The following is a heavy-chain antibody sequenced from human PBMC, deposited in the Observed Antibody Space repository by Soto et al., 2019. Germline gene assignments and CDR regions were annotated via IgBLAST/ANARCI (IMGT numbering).Heavy chain of an antibody. J-gene: IGHJ6*02. CDR1: GGTFSSYA. V-gene: IGHV1-69*13. Sequence: SVKVSCKASGGTFSSYAISWVRQAPGQGLEWMGGIIPIFGTANYAQKFQGRVTITADGSTSTAYTELSSLRSEDTAVYYCARDSPEYYDFWSGYRRYYYYYGMDVWGQGTTVTVSS. D-gene: IGHD3-3*01. CDR3: ARDSPEYYDFWSGYRRYYYYYGMDV. CDR2: IIPIFGTA.